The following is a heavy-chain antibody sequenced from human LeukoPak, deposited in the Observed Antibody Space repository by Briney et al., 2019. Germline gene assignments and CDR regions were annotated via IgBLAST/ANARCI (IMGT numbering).Heavy chain of an antibody. J-gene: IGHJ5*02. CDR2: LNPNSGKS. CDR1: GYTFTSYD. CDR3: TRGPPFRGSQGWFDP. V-gene: IGHV1-8*01. D-gene: IGHD1-26*01. Sequence: ASVKVSCKASGYTFTSYDIKWVRQATGQGFEWMGWLNPNSGKSDFAQKFQGRVTMTRDTSISTAYMELGSLISEDTAVYYCTRGPPFRGSQGWFDPWGQGTLVIVSS.